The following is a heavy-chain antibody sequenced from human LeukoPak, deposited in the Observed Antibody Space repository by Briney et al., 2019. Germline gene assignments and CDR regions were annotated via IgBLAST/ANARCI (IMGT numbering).Heavy chain of an antibody. CDR3: ARDSSSGYYPAPDAFDI. CDR1: GYTFTSYA. Sequence: GASVKVSCKASGYTFTSYAMHWVRQAPGQRLEWMGWINAGNGNTKYSQKFQGRVTITRDTSASTAYMELSSLRSEDTAVYYCARDSSSGYYPAPDAFDIWGQGTMVTVSS. D-gene: IGHD3-22*01. CDR2: INAGNGNT. V-gene: IGHV1-3*01. J-gene: IGHJ3*02.